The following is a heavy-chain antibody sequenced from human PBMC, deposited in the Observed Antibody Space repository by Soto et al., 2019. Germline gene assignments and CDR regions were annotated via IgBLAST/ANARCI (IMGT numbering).Heavy chain of an antibody. V-gene: IGHV4-59*01. CDR3: ARLRRRDGYNYWFEP. CDR1: GGSISSYY. Sequence: PSETLSLTCTVSGGSISSYYWSWIRQPPGKGLEWIGYIYYSGSTNYNPSLKSRVTISVDTSKNQFSLKLSSVTAADTAVYYCARLRRRDGYNYWFEPWGQGTLVTVSS. CDR2: IYYSGST. D-gene: IGHD5-12*01. J-gene: IGHJ5*02.